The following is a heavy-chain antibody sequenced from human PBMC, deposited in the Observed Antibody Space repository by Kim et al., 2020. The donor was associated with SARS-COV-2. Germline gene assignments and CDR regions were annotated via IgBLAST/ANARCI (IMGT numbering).Heavy chain of an antibody. CDR3: ARHGPRIMITFGGVIVSNWFDP. CDR1: GYSFTSYW. CDR2: IDPSDSYT. J-gene: IGHJ5*02. Sequence: GESLKISCKGSGYSFTSYWISWVRQMPGKGLEWMGRIDPSDSYTNYSPSFQGHVTISADKSISTAYLQWSSLKASDTAMYYCARHGPRIMITFGGVIVSNWFDPWGQGTLFTVSS. V-gene: IGHV5-10-1*01. D-gene: IGHD3-16*02.